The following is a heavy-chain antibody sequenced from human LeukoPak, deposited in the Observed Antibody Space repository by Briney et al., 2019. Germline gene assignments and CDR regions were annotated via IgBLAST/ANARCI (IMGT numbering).Heavy chain of an antibody. CDR1: GFTFSNYA. V-gene: IGHV3-23*01. Sequence: GGSLKLSCAASGFTFSNYAMSWVRQAPGKGLEWVSAISCSASSTYYAYSVKGRFTISRDNSKNTLYLHMNSLRAEDTAVYFCAKGSKAVLFTRDHYMDVWGKGTTVTISS. CDR3: AKGSKAVLFTRDHYMDV. CDR2: ISCSASST. D-gene: IGHD6-19*01. J-gene: IGHJ6*03.